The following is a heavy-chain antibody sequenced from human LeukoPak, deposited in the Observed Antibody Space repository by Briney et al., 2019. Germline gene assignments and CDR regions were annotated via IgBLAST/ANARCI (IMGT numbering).Heavy chain of an antibody. D-gene: IGHD6-13*01. J-gene: IGHJ4*02. V-gene: IGHV1-3*01. Sequence: GASVKVSCKASGYTFTSYAMHWVRQAPGQRLEWMGWINAGNGNTKYSQKFQGRVTITRDTSASTAYMELSSLRSEDTAAYYCAREKLAAAGTFDYWGQGTLVTVSS. CDR2: INAGNGNT. CDR3: AREKLAAAGTFDY. CDR1: GYTFTSYA.